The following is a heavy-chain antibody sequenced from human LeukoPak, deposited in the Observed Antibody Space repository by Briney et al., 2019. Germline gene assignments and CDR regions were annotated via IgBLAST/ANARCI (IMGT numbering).Heavy chain of an antibody. CDR3: AKGVILGGLTGWPSK. Sequence: GGSLRLSCAASGFTFDDHGMHWVRQPPGKGLEWVSGITWNGGSVGYADSVKGRFTISRDNTKNLLFLYMDSLRAEDTAFYYCAKGVILGGLTGWPSKWGQGTLVTVST. CDR1: GFTFDDHG. D-gene: IGHD3-9*01. CDR2: ITWNGGSV. J-gene: IGHJ4*02. V-gene: IGHV3-9*01.